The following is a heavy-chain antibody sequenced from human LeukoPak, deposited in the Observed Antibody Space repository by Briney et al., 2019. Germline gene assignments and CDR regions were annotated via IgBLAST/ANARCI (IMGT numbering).Heavy chain of an antibody. Sequence: GGSLRLSCAASGFTFSDFYMNWIRQAPGKGLKWVSYISSSGSTIHYADSVKGRFTISRDNAKNSLYLQMNSLRAEDTAVYYCARDPHIGATAGTGYFYYYYMDVWGKGTTVTVSS. D-gene: IGHD6-13*01. J-gene: IGHJ6*03. V-gene: IGHV3-11*01. CDR3: ARDPHIGATAGTGYFYYYYMDV. CDR2: ISSSGSTI. CDR1: GFTFSDFY.